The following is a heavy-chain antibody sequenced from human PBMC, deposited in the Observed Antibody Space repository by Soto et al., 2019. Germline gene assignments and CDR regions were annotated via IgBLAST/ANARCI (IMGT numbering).Heavy chain of an antibody. J-gene: IGHJ5*02. CDR2: ISSSSSTI. CDR3: ARHPERIAEIGWFDP. V-gene: IGHV3-48*01. D-gene: IGHD6-13*01. CDR1: GFTFSSYS. Sequence: EVQLVESGGGLVQPGGSLRPSCAASGFTFSSYSMNWVRQAPGKGLEWVSYISSSSSTIYYADSGKGRFTISRDNAKNSLYLQMHSLRAEATAVYYCARHPERIAEIGWFDPWGQGTLVTVSS.